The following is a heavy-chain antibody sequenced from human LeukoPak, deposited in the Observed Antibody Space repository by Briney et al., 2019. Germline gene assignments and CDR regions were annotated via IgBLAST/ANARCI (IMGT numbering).Heavy chain of an antibody. J-gene: IGHJ4*02. Sequence: SSETLSLTCTVSGASISNYYCSWIRQSPGKGLEWIGYIYYSGTTNYNPSLKSRVTISVDTSKNRFSLKLTSVTAADTAVYYCARSGSYGGHFDNWGQGTLVTVSS. D-gene: IGHD1-26*01. CDR3: ARSGSYGGHFDN. CDR2: IYYSGTT. CDR1: GASISNYY. V-gene: IGHV4-59*08.